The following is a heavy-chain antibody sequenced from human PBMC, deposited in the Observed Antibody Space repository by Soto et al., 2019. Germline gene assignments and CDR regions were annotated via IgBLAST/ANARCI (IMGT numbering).Heavy chain of an antibody. CDR1: GFTFDNFA. D-gene: IGHD3-22*01. J-gene: IGHJ4*02. Sequence: EVRLLESGGGLEQPGGSLRLTCTTSGFTFDNFAMSWVRQAPGRGLEWVSAISGGGGGTYYADSVKGRFIISRDNSKNTVYLQVNGLRPDDTAVYYCAKDVHYDSSGVLDHWGQGTLVTVSS. CDR2: ISGGGGGT. V-gene: IGHV3-23*01. CDR3: AKDVHYDSSGVLDH.